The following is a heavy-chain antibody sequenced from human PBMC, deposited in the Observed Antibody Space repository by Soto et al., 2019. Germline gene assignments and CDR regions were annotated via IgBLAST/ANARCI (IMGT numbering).Heavy chain of an antibody. CDR1: GYTLTELS. Sequence: ASVKVSCKVSGYTLTELSMHWVRQAPGKGLEWMGGFDPEDGETIYAQKFQGRVTMTEDTSTDTAYMELSSLRSEDTAVYYCATDFTLYSSSWNQVYDIWGQGTMVTGSS. V-gene: IGHV1-24*01. D-gene: IGHD6-13*01. CDR2: FDPEDGET. J-gene: IGHJ3*02. CDR3: ATDFTLYSSSWNQVYDI.